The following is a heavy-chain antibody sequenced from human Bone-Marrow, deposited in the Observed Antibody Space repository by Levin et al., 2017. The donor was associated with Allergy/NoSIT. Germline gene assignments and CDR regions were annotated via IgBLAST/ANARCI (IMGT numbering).Heavy chain of an antibody. D-gene: IGHD2-21*02. J-gene: IGHJ4*02. CDR1: GFTFGNYA. CDR3: AKHPAYCGGDCYPTFDH. Sequence: QSGGSLRLSCAASGFTFGNYAMSWVRQAPGKGLEWASAISGSGGSTYYADSVKGRFTISRDNSKSTLFLQMNSLRVEDTAVYHCAKHPAYCGGDCYPTFDHWGQGTLVTVSS. V-gene: IGHV3-23*01. CDR2: ISGSGGST.